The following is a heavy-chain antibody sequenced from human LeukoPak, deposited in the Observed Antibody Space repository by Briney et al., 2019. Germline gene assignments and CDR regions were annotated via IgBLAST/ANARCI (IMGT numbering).Heavy chain of an antibody. V-gene: IGHV3-15*01. CDR3: TTDQPYSSGWYDFDY. D-gene: IGHD6-19*01. CDR1: GFTFSNAW. J-gene: IGHJ4*02. CDR2: IKSKTDGGTT. Sequence: PGGSLRLSCAASGFTFSNAWMSWVRQAPGKGLEWVGRIKSKTDGGTTDYAAPVKGRFTISRDDSKNTLYPQMNSLKTEDTAVYYCTTDQPYSSGWYDFDYWGQGTLVTVSS.